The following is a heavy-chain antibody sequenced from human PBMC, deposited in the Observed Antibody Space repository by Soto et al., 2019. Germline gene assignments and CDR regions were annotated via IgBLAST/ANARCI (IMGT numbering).Heavy chain of an antibody. CDR1: GGSISSYY. CDR2: IYYSGST. D-gene: IGHD3-10*01. CDR3: ARGEVLWFGELLDGMDV. V-gene: IGHV4-59*01. J-gene: IGHJ6*02. Sequence: LSLTCTVSGGSISSYYWSWIRQPPGKGLEWIGYIYYSGSTNYNPSLKSRVTISVDTSKNQFSLKLSSVTAADTAVYYCARGEVLWFGELLDGMDVWGQGTTVTVSS.